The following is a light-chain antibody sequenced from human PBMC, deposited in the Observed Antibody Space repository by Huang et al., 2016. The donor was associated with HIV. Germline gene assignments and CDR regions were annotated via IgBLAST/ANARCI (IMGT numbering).Light chain of an antibody. J-gene: IGKJ4*01. CDR1: QNIGPN. Sequence: EIVMRQSPATLSVSPGERATLSCRASQNIGPNLAWYQQKPGQAPRLLIYGASPRATGIPGRFSGSGSETEFTLTITSLQSDDSAVYFCQQFNTWPLTFGGGTKVEIK. CDR3: QQFNTWPLT. V-gene: IGKV3-15*01. CDR2: GAS.